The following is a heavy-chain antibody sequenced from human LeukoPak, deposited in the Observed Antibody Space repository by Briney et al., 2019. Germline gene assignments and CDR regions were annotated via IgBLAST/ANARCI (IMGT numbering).Heavy chain of an antibody. CDR1: GGTFSSYT. D-gene: IGHD6-19*01. Sequence: GASVKVSCKASGGTFSSYTISWVRQAPGQGLEWMGRIIPILGIANYAQKFQGRVTITADKSTSTAYMELSSLRSEDTAVYYCARGIAVAGTPPWYYGMDVWGQGTTVTVSS. J-gene: IGHJ6*02. CDR3: ARGIAVAGTPPWYYGMDV. CDR2: IIPILGIA. V-gene: IGHV1-69*02.